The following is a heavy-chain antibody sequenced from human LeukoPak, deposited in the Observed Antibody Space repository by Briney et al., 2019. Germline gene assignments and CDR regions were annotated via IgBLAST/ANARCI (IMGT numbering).Heavy chain of an antibody. V-gene: IGHV3-53*05. CDR3: AKGAYEDQYFDY. D-gene: IGHD3-22*01. J-gene: IGHJ4*02. CDR1: GFTVSSNY. Sequence: GGSLRLSCAASGFTVSSNYMSWVRQAPGKGLEWVSVSYSGGSSYYADSVKGRFTISRDNSKNTLYLQMNSLRAEDTAVYYCAKGAYEDQYFDYWGQGTLVTVSS. CDR2: SYSGGSS.